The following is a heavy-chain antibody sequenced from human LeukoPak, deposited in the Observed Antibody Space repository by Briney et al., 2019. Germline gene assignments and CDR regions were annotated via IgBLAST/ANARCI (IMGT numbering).Heavy chain of an antibody. J-gene: IGHJ4*02. CDR3: AKASLLSPDFDY. Sequence: ASVKVSCKASGYTFTSYAMNWVRQAPGQGLEWMGWISAYNGNTNYAQKLQGRVTMTTDTSTSTAYMELRSLRSDDTAVYYCAKASLLSPDFDYWGQGTLVTVSS. V-gene: IGHV1-18*01. CDR2: ISAYNGNT. D-gene: IGHD2-21*02. CDR1: GYTFTSYA.